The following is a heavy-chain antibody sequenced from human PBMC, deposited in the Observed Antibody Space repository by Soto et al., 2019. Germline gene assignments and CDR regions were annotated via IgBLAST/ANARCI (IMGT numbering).Heavy chain of an antibody. D-gene: IGHD3-3*01. Sequence: GGSLRLSCAASGFTFSSYSMNWVRQAPGKGLEWVSYISSSSSTIYYADSVKGRFTISRDNAKNSLYLQMNSLRAEDTAVYYCARDANSGITIFGVVIIGWFDPWGQGTLLTVSS. CDR1: GFTFSSYS. V-gene: IGHV3-48*01. J-gene: IGHJ5*02. CDR3: ARDANSGITIFGVVIIGWFDP. CDR2: ISSSSSTI.